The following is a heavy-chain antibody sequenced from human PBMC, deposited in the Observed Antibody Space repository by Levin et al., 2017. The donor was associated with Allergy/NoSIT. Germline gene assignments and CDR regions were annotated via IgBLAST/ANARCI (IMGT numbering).Heavy chain of an antibody. CDR3: ARAVAARLVRQVYYYYGMDV. CDR1: GGSISSYY. V-gene: IGHV4-59*01. Sequence: SQTLSLTCTVSGGSISSYYWSWIRQPPGKGLEWIGYIYYSGSTNYNPSLKSRVTISVDTSKNQFSLKLSSVTAADTAVYYCARAVAARLVRQVYYYYGMDVWGQGTTVTVSS. D-gene: IGHD6-6*01. CDR2: IYYSGST. J-gene: IGHJ6*02.